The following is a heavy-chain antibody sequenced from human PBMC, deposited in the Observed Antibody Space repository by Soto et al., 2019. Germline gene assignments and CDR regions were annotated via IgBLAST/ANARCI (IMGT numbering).Heavy chain of an antibody. CDR2: IYPGDSDT. CDR1: GYSFTSYW. Sequence: PGESLKISCKGSGYSFTSYWIGWVRQMPGKGLEWMGIIYPGDSDTRYSPSFQGQVTISADKPISTAYLQWSSLKASDTAMYYCARGEPYYYDSSGYPRAFDIWGQGTMVTVSS. CDR3: ARGEPYYYDSSGYPRAFDI. J-gene: IGHJ3*02. V-gene: IGHV5-51*01. D-gene: IGHD3-22*01.